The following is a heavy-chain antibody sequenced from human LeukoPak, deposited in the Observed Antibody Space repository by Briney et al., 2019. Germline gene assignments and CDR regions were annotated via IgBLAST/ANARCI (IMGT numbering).Heavy chain of an antibody. CDR3: SRGLDSRKLGY. V-gene: IGHV4-31*03. CDR2: IHPSGML. D-gene: IGHD3-22*01. CDR1: GASFNSDDQC. J-gene: IGHJ4*02. Sequence: PSETLSLTCTVSGASFNSDDQCWSWIRQSPGKGLEWIGSIHPSGMLYNNPYLESRVTMSRDTSKNQFSLNLNSVPAADTAVYFCSRGLDSRKLGYWGQGILVTVSS.